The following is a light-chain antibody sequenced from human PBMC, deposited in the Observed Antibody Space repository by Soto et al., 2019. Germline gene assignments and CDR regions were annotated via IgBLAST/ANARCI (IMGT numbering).Light chain of an antibody. CDR1: QSVSSY. CDR3: QQRSNWPPVYT. J-gene: IGKJ3*01. Sequence: EIVLTQAPATLSLSPGERATLSCRANQSVSSYLAWYQQKPGQAPTLLIYDASNRATGIPARFSGSGSGTDFTLTLSSLDPEDCAVYYCQQRSNWPPVYTFRPGPKVDIK. V-gene: IGKV3-11*01. CDR2: DAS.